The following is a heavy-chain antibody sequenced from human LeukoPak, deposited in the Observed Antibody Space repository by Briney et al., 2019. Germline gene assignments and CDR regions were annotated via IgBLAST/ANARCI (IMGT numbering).Heavy chain of an antibody. Sequence: SVKVSCKASGGTFSSYAISWVRQAPGQGLEWMGGIIPIFGTANYAQKFQGRVTITADESTSTAYMELSSLRSEDTAVYYCARWVPLLRGPGAFDIWGQGTMVTVSS. D-gene: IGHD3-3*01. J-gene: IGHJ3*02. CDR1: GGTFSSYA. V-gene: IGHV1-69*13. CDR3: ARWVPLLRGPGAFDI. CDR2: IIPIFGTA.